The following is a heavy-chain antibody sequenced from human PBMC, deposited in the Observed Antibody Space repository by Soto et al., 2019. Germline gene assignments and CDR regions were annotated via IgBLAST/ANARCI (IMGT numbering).Heavy chain of an antibody. V-gene: IGHV1-18*01. CDR2: MSANNGNT. CDR1: GYTFTSYG. Sequence: QVQLVQSGAEVKKPGASVKVSCKASGYTFTSYGISWVRQATGQGLEWMGWMSANNGNTNYAQKLQGRVTMTTDTSTSTAYIALWSLRSDDTSVYSCARDRARGSWYGTLLFDYWGQGTLVTVSS. J-gene: IGHJ4*02. CDR3: ARDRARGSWYGTLLFDY. D-gene: IGHD6-13*01.